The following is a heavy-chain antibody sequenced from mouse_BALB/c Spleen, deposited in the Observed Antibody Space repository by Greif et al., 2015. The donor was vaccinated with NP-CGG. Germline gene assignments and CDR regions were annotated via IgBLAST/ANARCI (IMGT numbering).Heavy chain of an antibody. J-gene: IGHJ2*01. CDR1: GYTFTSYW. CDR2: INPSNGRT. CDR3: ARFPWLRRGEYFDY. Sequence: VQLQQSGAELVKPGASVKLSCKASGYTFTSYWMHWVKQRPGQGLEWIGEINPSNGRTNYNEKFKSKATLTVDKSSSTAYMQLSSLTSEDSAVYYCARFPWLRRGEYFDYWGQGTTLTVSS. V-gene: IGHV1S81*02. D-gene: IGHD2-2*01.